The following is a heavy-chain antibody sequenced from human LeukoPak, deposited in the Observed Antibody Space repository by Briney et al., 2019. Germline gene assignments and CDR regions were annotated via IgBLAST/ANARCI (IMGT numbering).Heavy chain of an antibody. Sequence: SVKVSCKASGYTFTSYYMHWVRQAPGQGLEWMGRIIPIFGTANYAQKFQGRVTITTDESTSTAYMELSSLRSEDTAVYYCARDGSGSYYNPNFDYWGQGTLVTVSS. D-gene: IGHD3-10*01. CDR1: GYTFTSYY. J-gene: IGHJ4*02. CDR3: ARDGSGSYYNPNFDY. V-gene: IGHV1-69*05. CDR2: IIPIFGTA.